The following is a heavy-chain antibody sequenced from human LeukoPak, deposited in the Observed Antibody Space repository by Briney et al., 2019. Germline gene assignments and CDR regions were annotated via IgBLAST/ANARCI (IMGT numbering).Heavy chain of an antibody. CDR2: ISSSSSYI. Sequence: PGGSLRLSCAAAGFTFSSYSMNWVRQAAGKGLEWVSSISSSSSYIYYADSVKGRFTISRDNAKNSLYLQMNSLRAEDTAVYYCARDGGLRSDYYYGMDVWGQGTTVTVSS. CDR3: ARDGGLRSDYYYGMDV. D-gene: IGHD3-16*01. J-gene: IGHJ6*02. V-gene: IGHV3-21*01. CDR1: GFTFSSYS.